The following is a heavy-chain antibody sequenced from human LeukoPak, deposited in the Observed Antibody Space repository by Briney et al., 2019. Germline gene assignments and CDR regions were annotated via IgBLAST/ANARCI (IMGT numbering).Heavy chain of an antibody. Sequence: SETLSLTCTVSGGSISSYYWNWIRQPPGKGLEWIGYIYYSGSNNYNSSLKSRVPISVDTSKNQFSLKLSSVTAVDTAVYYCARDRTGEPAFDIWGQGTMVTVSS. V-gene: IGHV4-59*01. CDR2: IYYSGSN. D-gene: IGHD7-27*01. CDR3: ARDRTGEPAFDI. J-gene: IGHJ3*02. CDR1: GGSISSYY.